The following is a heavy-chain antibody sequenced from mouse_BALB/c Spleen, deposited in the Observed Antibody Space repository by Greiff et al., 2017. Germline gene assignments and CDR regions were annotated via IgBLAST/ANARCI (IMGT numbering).Heavy chain of an antibody. V-gene: IGHV3-6*02. J-gene: IGHJ3*01. CDR2: ISYDGSN. CDR1: GYSITSGYY. Sequence: EVKLQESGPGLVKPSQSLSLTCSVTGYSITSGYYWNWIRQFPGNKLEWMGYISYDGSNNYNPSLKNRISITRDTSKNQFFLKLNSVTTEDTATYYCASRRGLGFAYWGQGTLVTVSA. CDR3: ASRRGLGFAY. D-gene: IGHD3-1*01.